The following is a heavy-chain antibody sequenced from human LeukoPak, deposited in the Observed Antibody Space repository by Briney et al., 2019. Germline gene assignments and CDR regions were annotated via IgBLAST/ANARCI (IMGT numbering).Heavy chain of an antibody. CDR1: GFTFDDYG. CDR2: INWNGGST. V-gene: IGHV3-20*04. CDR3: MKLPTMIIVIDTDFEY. Sequence: PGGSLRLSCAASGFTFDDYGMSWVRQAPGKGLEWVSGINWNGGSTGYADSVKGRFTISRDNAKNSLYLQMNSLRAEDTALYYCMKLPTMIIVIDTDFEYWGQGAQVTVSS. J-gene: IGHJ4*02. D-gene: IGHD2-21*01.